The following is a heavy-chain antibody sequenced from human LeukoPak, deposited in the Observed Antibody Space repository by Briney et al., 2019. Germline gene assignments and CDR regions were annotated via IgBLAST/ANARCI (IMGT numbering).Heavy chain of an antibody. CDR3: ARASSWAYYYYYYMDV. D-gene: IGHD6-13*01. Sequence: GGSLRLSCAASGFTFSSYWMSWVRQAPGKGLEWVANIKQDGSEKYYVDSVKGRFTISRDNAKNSLYLQMNSLRAEDTAVYYCARASSWAYYYYYYMDVWGKGTTVTVSS. CDR1: GFTFSSYW. CDR2: IKQDGSEK. V-gene: IGHV3-7*01. J-gene: IGHJ6*03.